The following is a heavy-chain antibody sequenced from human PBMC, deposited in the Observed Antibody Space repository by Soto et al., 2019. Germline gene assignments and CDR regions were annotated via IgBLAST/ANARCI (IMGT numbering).Heavy chain of an antibody. CDR1: GFTFINHA. J-gene: IGHJ4*02. CDR2: ITGSGDTT. Sequence: PGGSLRLSCAGSGFTFINHAMNWVRQAPGKGLEWVTAITGSGDTTNYADSVKGRFTISRDNSKNTLYLQMNSLRAEDTAVYYCAKVDCASSGCRLIDYWGQGTLVTVSS. D-gene: IGHD2-2*01. CDR3: AKVDCASSGCRLIDY. V-gene: IGHV3-23*01.